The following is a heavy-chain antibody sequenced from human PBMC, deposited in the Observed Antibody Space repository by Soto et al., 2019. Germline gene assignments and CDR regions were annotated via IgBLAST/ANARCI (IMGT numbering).Heavy chain of an antibody. Sequence: ASVKVSCKASGYTFTSYYMHWVRQAPGQGLEWMGIINPSGGSTSYAQKFQGRVTMTRDTSTSTVYMELSSLRSEDTAVYYCARGLYSSGWDGGNWFDPWGQGTLVTVSS. J-gene: IGHJ5*02. D-gene: IGHD6-19*01. CDR2: INPSGGST. CDR3: ARGLYSSGWDGGNWFDP. V-gene: IGHV1-46*03. CDR1: GYTFTSYY.